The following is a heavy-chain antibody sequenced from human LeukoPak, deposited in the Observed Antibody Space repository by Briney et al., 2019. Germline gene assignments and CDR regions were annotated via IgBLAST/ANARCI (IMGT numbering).Heavy chain of an antibody. CDR1: GFTFSSYG. Sequence: PGGSLRLSCAASGFTFSSYGMQWVRQAPGKGLEWVADISYDGSNKYYADTVKGRFTISRDNSKNTLYLQMNRLTAEDAAVYFCAKAPVTSCRGAYCYPFDSWGQGTLVTVSS. J-gene: IGHJ4*02. CDR2: ISYDGSNK. D-gene: IGHD2-21*01. CDR3: AKAPVTSCRGAYCYPFDS. V-gene: IGHV3-30*18.